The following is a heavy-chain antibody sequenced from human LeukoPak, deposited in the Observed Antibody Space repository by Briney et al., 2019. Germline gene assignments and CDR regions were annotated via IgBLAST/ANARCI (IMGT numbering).Heavy chain of an antibody. D-gene: IGHD1-7*01. V-gene: IGHV3-9*01. CDR2: ITWNSGTI. Sequence: GGSLRPSCAASGFTFDDYAMHWVRHGPGKGLEWVSGITWNSGTIGYADSEKGRFTISRDNAKNSLYLQMNSLRAEDTALYYCAKDVTGTGAFDIWGQGTMVTVSS. CDR3: AKDVTGTGAFDI. J-gene: IGHJ3*02. CDR1: GFTFDDYA.